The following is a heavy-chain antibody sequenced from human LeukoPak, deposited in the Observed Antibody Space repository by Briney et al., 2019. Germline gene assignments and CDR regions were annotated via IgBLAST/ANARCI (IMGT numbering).Heavy chain of an antibody. CDR2: IYYSGST. J-gene: IGHJ4*02. CDR1: GGSISSYY. Sequence: SETLSLTCTVSGGSISSYYWSWIRQPPGKGLEWIGYIYYSGSTNYNPSLKSRVTISVDTSKNQFSLKLSSVTAADTAVYYCARGGSGSYYVIGYWGQGTLVTVSS. CDR3: ARGGSGSYYVIGY. V-gene: IGHV4-59*08. D-gene: IGHD3-10*01.